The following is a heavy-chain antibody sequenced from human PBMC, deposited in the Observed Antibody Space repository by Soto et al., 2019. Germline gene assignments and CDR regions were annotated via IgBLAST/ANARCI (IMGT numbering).Heavy chain of an antibody. J-gene: IGHJ4*02. CDR3: AREQRIAFDY. D-gene: IGHD6-25*01. CDR1: GYTFTSYA. Sequence: QVQLVQSGAEEKKPGASVKVSCKASGYTFTSYAMQWVRQAPGQRLEWMGWINAGNGNTKYSQKFQGRVTITRDTSASIVYMELSSLRSEDTAVYYCAREQRIAFDYWGQGTLVTVPS. V-gene: IGHV1-3*05. CDR2: INAGNGNT.